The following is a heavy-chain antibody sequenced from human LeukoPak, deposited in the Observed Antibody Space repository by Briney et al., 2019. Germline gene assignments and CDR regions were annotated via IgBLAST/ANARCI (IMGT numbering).Heavy chain of an antibody. CDR1: GYTFTSYA. D-gene: IGHD2-15*01. V-gene: IGHV1-3*01. CDR2: INAGNGNT. J-gene: IGHJ1*01. Sequence: AASVKVSCKASGYTFTSYAMHWVRQAPGQRLEWMGWINAGNGNTKYSQKFQSRVTITRDTSASTAYMELSSLRSEDTAVYYCARDFCSGGSCYRYFQHWGQGTLVTVSS. CDR3: ARDFCSGGSCYRYFQH.